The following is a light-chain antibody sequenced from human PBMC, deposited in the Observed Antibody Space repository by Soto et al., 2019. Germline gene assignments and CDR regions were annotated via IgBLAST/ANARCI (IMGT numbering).Light chain of an antibody. CDR2: VAS. CDR1: QSVSSK. J-gene: IGKJ2*01. Sequence: EIVMTQSPVTLSVSPGERATLSCRASQSVSSKLAWYQQKPGQAPRLLIYVASTSATGIPARFRGSGSVTEFTLSISSLQYEDFAVYYCQKYNNWPQSFGQGTKLEIK. CDR3: QKYNNWPQS. V-gene: IGKV3-15*01.